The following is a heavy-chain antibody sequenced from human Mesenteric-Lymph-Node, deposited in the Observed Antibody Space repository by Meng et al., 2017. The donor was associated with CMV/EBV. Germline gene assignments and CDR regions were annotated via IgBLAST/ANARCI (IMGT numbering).Heavy chain of an antibody. CDR2: ISSGSTI. D-gene: IGHD2-2*01. V-gene: IGHV3-48*03. J-gene: IGHJ6*02. Sequence: GGSLRLSCAASGFTFSSYEMNWVRQAPGKGLEWVSYISSGSTIYYADSVKGRFTISRDNAKNSLYLQMNSLRAEDTAVYYCARRLGCSSTSCLKSGGMDVWGQGTTVTVSS. CDR3: ARRLGCSSTSCLKSGGMDV. CDR1: GFTFSSYE.